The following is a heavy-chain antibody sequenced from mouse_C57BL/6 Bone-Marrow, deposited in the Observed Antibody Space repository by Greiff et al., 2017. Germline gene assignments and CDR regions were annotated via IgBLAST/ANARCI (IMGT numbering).Heavy chain of an antibody. Sequence: VQLQQSGAELVKPGASVKLSCTASGFNITDYYMHWVNQRPEQGLEWIGGIDPEDGGTKYAPKFQGKATITADTSTNTAYLQLSSLTSEDTAVYYWASPCDYGAWFAYWGQGTLVTVSA. CDR3: ASPCDYGAWFAY. D-gene: IGHD2-4*01. CDR1: GFNITDYY. CDR2: IDPEDGGT. J-gene: IGHJ3*01. V-gene: IGHV14-2*01.